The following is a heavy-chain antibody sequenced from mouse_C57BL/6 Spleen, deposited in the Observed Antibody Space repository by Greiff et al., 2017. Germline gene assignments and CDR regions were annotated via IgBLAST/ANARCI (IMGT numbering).Heavy chain of an antibody. CDR1: GYTFTSYD. D-gene: IGHD1-1*01. CDR2: IYPRVGST. Sequence: QVQLKESGPELVKPGASVKLSCKASGYTFTSYDINWVKQRPGQGLEWIGWIYPRVGSTKYNEKFKGKATLTVDTSSSTAYMELHSLTSEDSAVYCCARSRSSYDWFAYWGQGTLVTVSA. J-gene: IGHJ3*01. V-gene: IGHV1-85*01. CDR3: ARSRSSYDWFAY.